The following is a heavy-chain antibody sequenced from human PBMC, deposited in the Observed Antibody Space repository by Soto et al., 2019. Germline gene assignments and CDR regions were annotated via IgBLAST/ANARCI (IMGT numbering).Heavy chain of an antibody. CDR3: TTALRFLEWLFGPHDAFDI. CDR1: GFTFGNAW. D-gene: IGHD3-3*01. Sequence: GGSLRLSCAASGFTFGNAWMNWVRQAPGKGLEWVGRIKSKTDGGTTDYAAPVKGRFTISRDDSKNTLYLQMNSLKTEDTAVYYCTTALRFLEWLFGPHDAFDIWGQGTMVTVSS. CDR2: IKSKTDGGTT. J-gene: IGHJ3*02. V-gene: IGHV3-15*07.